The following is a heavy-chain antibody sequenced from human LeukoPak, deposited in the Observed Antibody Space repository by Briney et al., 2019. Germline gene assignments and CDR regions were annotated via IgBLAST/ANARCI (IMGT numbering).Heavy chain of an antibody. CDR2: IYGVGST. CDR3: ARDREILVSMDV. Sequence: GGSLRLSCAASGFAVSTNYMSWVRQAPGKGLEWVSIIYGVGSTFYSDSVEGRFTISRDNSKNTLYLQMNSLRVEDTAVYYCARDREILVSMDVWGQGTTVTVSS. D-gene: IGHD1-26*01. V-gene: IGHV3-66*01. CDR1: GFAVSTNY. J-gene: IGHJ6*02.